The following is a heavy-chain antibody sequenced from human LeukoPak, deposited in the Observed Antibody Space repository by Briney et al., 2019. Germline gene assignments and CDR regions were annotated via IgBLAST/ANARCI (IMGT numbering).Heavy chain of an antibody. D-gene: IGHD2-15*01. CDR1: GFTFDDYA. J-gene: IGHJ5*02. CDR3: AKDSVYCSGGSCLNWFDP. V-gene: IGHV3-9*01. CDR2: ISWNSGSI. Sequence: GGSLRLSCAASGFTFDDYAMHWVRQAPGKGLEWVSGISWNSGSIGYADSVKGRFTISRDNAKNSLYLQMNSLRAEDTALYYCAKDSVYCSGGSCLNWFDPWGQGTLVTVSS.